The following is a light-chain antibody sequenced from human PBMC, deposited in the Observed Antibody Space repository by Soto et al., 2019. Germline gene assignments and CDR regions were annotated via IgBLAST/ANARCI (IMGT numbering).Light chain of an antibody. Sequence: DIQMTQSPSSLSASVGDRVAITCRASQSITSYLNWYQQKPGKAPKLLIYAASSLQSGVPSRFSGSGSGTDFTLTISSLQPEDFATYYCQQSYNTPYTFGQGTNLEIQ. J-gene: IGKJ2*01. CDR2: AAS. V-gene: IGKV1-39*01. CDR3: QQSYNTPYT. CDR1: QSITSY.